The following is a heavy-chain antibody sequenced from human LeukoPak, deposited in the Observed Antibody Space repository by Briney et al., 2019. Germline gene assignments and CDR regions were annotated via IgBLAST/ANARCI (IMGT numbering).Heavy chain of an antibody. J-gene: IGHJ4*02. CDR2: IDEHGFKT. Sequence: PGGSLRLSCVLSGLTFSDAWMSWVRQAPGKGLEWVASIDEHGFKTYYAASVTGRFTISKDTAKNSLDLQMNSLRAEDTAVYYCARDGITCTRDYWGQGALVTVSS. CDR1: GLTFSDAW. V-gene: IGHV3-7*01. D-gene: IGHD1-7*01. CDR3: ARDGITCTRDY.